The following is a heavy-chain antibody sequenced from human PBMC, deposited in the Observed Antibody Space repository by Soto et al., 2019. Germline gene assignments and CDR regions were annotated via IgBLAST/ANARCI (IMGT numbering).Heavy chain of an antibody. V-gene: IGHV1-3*01. CDR1: GYTFTSYA. J-gene: IGHJ6*03. CDR3: ARDQIAAGSYYYYYYYMDV. D-gene: IGHD6-13*01. Sequence: QVQLVQSGAEVKKPGASVKVSCKASGYTFTSYAMHWVRQAPGQRLEWMGWINAGNGNTKYSQKFQGRVTITRDTSASTADMEMSSLRSEDTAVYYCARDQIAAGSYYYYYYYMDVWGKGPTVTVSS. CDR2: INAGNGNT.